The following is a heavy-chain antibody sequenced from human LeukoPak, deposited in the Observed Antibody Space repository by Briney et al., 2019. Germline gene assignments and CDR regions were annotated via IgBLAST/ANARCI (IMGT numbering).Heavy chain of an antibody. D-gene: IGHD3-10*01. CDR1: GFTFSGFS. Sequence: GGSLRLSCAASGFTFSGFSMSWVRQSPTKGLEWVANIKQDGSERYYVDSAKGRFTISRDNAKNSLSLQMNNLRVEDTAVYYCARAGSHWHSVYWGQGTVVTVSS. V-gene: IGHV3-7*01. CDR3: ARAGSHWHSVY. CDR2: IKQDGSER. J-gene: IGHJ4*02.